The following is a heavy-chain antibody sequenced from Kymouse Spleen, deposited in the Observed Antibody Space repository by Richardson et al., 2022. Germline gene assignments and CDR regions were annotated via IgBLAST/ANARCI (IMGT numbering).Heavy chain of an antibody. CDR1: GGSISSSSYY. V-gene: IGHV4-39*01. D-gene: IGHD6-6*01. CDR3: ARESIRYYGMDV. J-gene: IGHJ6*02. Sequence: QLQLQESGPGLVKPSETLSLTCTVSGGSISSSSYYWGWIRQPPGKGLEWIGSIYYSGSTYYNPSLKSRVTISVDTSKNQFSLKLSSVTAADTAVYYCARESIRYYGMDVWGQGTTVTVSS. CDR2: IYYSGST.